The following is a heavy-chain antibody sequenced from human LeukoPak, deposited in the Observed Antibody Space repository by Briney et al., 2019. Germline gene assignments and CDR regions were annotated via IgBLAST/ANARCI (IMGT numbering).Heavy chain of an antibody. J-gene: IGHJ4*02. Sequence: GGSLRLSCAASGFTFSSYAMSWVRQAPGKGLEWVSAISGSGGSTYYADSVKGRFTISRDNSKNMLYLQMNSLRAEDTAVYYCAKVSVFGVVITSPFDYWGQGTLVTVSS. V-gene: IGHV3-23*01. CDR3: AKVSVFGVVITSPFDY. D-gene: IGHD3-3*01. CDR2: ISGSGGST. CDR1: GFTFSSYA.